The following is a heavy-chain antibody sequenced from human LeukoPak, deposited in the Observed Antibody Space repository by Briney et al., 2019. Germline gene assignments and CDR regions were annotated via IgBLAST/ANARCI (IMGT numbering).Heavy chain of an antibody. CDR3: ARGKNCSGGSCYLPTG. V-gene: IGHV1-69*13. J-gene: IGHJ4*02. CDR1: GGTFSSYA. Sequence: SVKVSCKASGGTFSSYAISWARQAPGQGLEWMGGIIPIFGTANYARKFQGRVTITADESTSTAYMELSSLRSEDTAVYYCARGKNCSGGSCYLPTGWGQGTLVTVSS. D-gene: IGHD2-15*01. CDR2: IIPIFGTA.